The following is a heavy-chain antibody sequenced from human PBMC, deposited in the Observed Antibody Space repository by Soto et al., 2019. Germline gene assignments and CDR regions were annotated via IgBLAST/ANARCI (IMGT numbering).Heavy chain of an antibody. Sequence: EVQLLESGGGLVQPGGSLRLSCAASGFTFSSYAMNWVRQAPGKGLEWVSAIGGSGDSTYYADSVKGRFTISRDNSKNTLYLQMNSLRAEDTALYYCAKNAYSYVLDYWGQGTLVTVSS. CDR2: IGGSGDST. CDR3: AKNAYSYVLDY. CDR1: GFTFSSYA. D-gene: IGHD5-18*01. J-gene: IGHJ4*02. V-gene: IGHV3-23*01.